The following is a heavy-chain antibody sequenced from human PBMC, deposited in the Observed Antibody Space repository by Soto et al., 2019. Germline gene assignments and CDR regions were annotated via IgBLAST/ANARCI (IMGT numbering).Heavy chain of an antibody. CDR3: ARDGALYDSSGYYFLY. V-gene: IGHV1-69*01. J-gene: IGHJ4*02. D-gene: IGHD3-22*01. Sequence: QVQLVQSGPEVKKPGSSVKVSCKASGGTFSRCAINWVRQAPGQGLEWMGGITPMFGKPNYAQKFQGRVTNTAYESTSTGYLELRSLRSDDTDVYYCARDGALYDSSGYYFLYWGQGTLVAVSS. CDR2: ITPMFGKP. CDR1: GGTFSRCA.